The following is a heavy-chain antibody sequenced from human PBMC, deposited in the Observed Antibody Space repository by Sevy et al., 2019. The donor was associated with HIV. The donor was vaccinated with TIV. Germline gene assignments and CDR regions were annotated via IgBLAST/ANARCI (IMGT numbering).Heavy chain of an antibody. D-gene: IGHD3-10*01. CDR2: ISWDAKKT. CDR3: AKDIPGYSGFDH. CDR1: GFTFDDYT. Sequence: GGSLRLSCAASGFTFDDYTMHWVRQVPGKGLEWVSLISWDAKKTDYAESVEGRFTVSRDNIKNSLYLQMNSLRSEDTALYFCAKDIPGYSGFDHWGQGTLVTVSS. J-gene: IGHJ4*02. V-gene: IGHV3-43*01.